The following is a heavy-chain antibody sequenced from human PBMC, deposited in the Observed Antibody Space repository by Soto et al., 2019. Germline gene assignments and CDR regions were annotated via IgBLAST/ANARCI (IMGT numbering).Heavy chain of an antibody. CDR2: INWNDAK. V-gene: IGHV2-70*01. CDR3: ARAAYGDYLLGMDV. J-gene: IGHJ6*02. CDR1: GFSFTTAGVS. D-gene: IGHD4-17*01. Sequence: SGPTLVNPTQTLTLTCTFSGFSFTTAGVSVRWIRQPPGKALEWLALINWNDAKYYSTSLKTRLTISKDTSKNQVVLRMTNVDPEDTATYYCARAAYGDYLLGMDVWGQGTTVTVSS.